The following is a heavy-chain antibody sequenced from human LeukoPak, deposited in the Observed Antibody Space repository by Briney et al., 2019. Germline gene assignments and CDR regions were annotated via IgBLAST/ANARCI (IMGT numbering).Heavy chain of an antibody. CDR1: GGSFSGYY. V-gene: IGHV4-34*01. CDR2: INHSGST. D-gene: IGHD3-10*01. Sequence: SETLSLTCAVYGGSFSGYYWSWIRQPPGKGLEWIGEINHSGSTNYNPSLKSRITISVDTSKNQFSLKLSSVTAAGTAVYYCARDYRNYYGSGSYYRNGIDPWGQGTLVTVSS. J-gene: IGHJ5*02. CDR3: ARDYRNYYGSGSYYRNGIDP.